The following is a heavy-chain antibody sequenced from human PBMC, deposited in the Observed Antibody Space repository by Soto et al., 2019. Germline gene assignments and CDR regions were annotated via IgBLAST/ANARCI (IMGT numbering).Heavy chain of an antibody. J-gene: IGHJ4*02. V-gene: IGHV4-59*01. CDR2: IYYSGST. CDR1: GGSISSYY. D-gene: IGHD1-26*01. Sequence: QVQLQESGPGLVKPSETLSLTCTVSGGSISSYYWSWIRQPPGKGLEWIGYIYYSGSTNYNPSLKSRVTISVDTSKNQFSLKLSSVTAADTAVYYCARDRYGGFDYWGQGTPVTVSS. CDR3: ARDRYGGFDY.